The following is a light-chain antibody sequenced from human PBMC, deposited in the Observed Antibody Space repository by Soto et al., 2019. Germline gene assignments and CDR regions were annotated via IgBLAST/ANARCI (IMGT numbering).Light chain of an antibody. J-gene: IGKJ2*01. V-gene: IGKV1-39*01. CDR3: QQSHGTPYT. CDR2: ATS. CDR1: QIISNY. Sequence: DIQMTQSPSSLSASVGDRVTITCRASQIISNYLNWYQQKPGKAPKLLIYATSSLQSGVPSSFSGSGSGTDFTLTISSLQPEDFATYYCQQSHGTPYTLGQGTKLEIK.